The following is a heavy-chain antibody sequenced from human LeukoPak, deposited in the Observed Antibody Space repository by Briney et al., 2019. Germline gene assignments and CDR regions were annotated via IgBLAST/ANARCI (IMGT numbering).Heavy chain of an antibody. D-gene: IGHD6-13*01. Sequence: SQTLSLTCAISGDSVSSNSAAWNWIRQSPSRGLEWLGRTYYRSKWYNDYAVSVKSRITINPDTSKNQFSLQLHSVTLEDTAVYYCARDRYDVHGYIYYGMDVWGQGTTVTVSS. CDR2: TYYRSKWYN. V-gene: IGHV6-1*01. CDR1: GDSVSSNSAA. J-gene: IGHJ6*02. CDR3: ARDRYDVHGYIYYGMDV.